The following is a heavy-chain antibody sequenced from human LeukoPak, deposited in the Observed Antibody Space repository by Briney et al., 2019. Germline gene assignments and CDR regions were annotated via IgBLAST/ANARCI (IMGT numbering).Heavy chain of an antibody. J-gene: IGHJ4*02. CDR1: GLITDDYA. D-gene: IGHD6-13*01. Sequence: PGGSLRPSCAAPGLITDDYAIHWVRQALGKGLEWVSLISGDGGSTFYADSVRGRFTISRDNSKNSLSLQMSSLRSEDTALYFCARESERSGWYDYWGQGTQVTVSS. CDR3: ARESERSGWYDY. CDR2: ISGDGGST. V-gene: IGHV3-43*02.